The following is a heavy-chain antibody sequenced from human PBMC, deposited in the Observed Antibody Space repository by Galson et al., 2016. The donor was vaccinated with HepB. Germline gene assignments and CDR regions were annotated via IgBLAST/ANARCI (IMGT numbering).Heavy chain of an antibody. J-gene: IGHJ5*02. CDR2: VYSSGTT. CDR1: GDSITTNYY. CDR3: ARPHHDFWSGTNHSFFDP. D-gene: IGHD3-3*01. V-gene: IGHV4-39*01. Sequence: SETLSLTCIVSGDSITTNYYWSWIRQSPGKGLEWIGTVYSSGTTYSNPSLRSRIAISVDTSRNQFSLCLNSVTAADTAVYYCARPHHDFWSGTNHSFFDPWGPGSLVTVSS.